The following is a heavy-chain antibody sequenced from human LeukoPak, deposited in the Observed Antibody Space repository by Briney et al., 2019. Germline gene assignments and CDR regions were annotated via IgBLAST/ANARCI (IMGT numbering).Heavy chain of an antibody. CDR2: IHTSGST. J-gene: IGHJ4*02. Sequence: PSQTLSLTCTVSSGSISSGSYYWSWIRQPAGKGLEWIGRIHTSGSTNYNPSLKSRVTMSVDTSKNQFSLKLSSVTAADTAVYYCARGGSGWGLDYWGQGTLVTVSS. CDR1: SGSISSGSYY. D-gene: IGHD6-19*01. V-gene: IGHV4-61*02. CDR3: ARGGSGWGLDY.